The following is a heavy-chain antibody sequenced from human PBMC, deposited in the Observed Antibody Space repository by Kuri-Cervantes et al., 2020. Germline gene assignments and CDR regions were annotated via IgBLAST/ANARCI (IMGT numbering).Heavy chain of an antibody. CDR1: GFSLSTSGVG. Sequence: SGPTLVKPPQTLTLTCTFSGFSLSTSGVGVGWTRQPPGKALVWLALIYWNDDKRYSPSLKSRLTITKDTSKNQVVLTMTNMDPVDTATYYCARQIVGRSIDYWGQGTLVTVSS. V-gene: IGHV2-5*01. CDR3: ARQIVGRSIDY. D-gene: IGHD2/OR15-2a*01. CDR2: IYWNDDK. J-gene: IGHJ4*02.